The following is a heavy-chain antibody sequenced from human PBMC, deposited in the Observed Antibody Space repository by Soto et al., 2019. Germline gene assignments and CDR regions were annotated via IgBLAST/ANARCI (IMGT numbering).Heavy chain of an antibody. V-gene: IGHV1-69*12. CDR2: IIPIFGTA. Sequence: QVQLVQSGAEVKKPGSSVKVSRKASGGTFSSYAISGVRQAPGQGLEWMGGIIPIFGTANYAQKFQGRVTITADESTSTAYMELSSLRSEETAVYYCARQPNYYDSSGDHDYWGQGTLVTVSS. CDR3: ARQPNYYDSSGDHDY. D-gene: IGHD3-22*01. CDR1: GGTFSSYA. J-gene: IGHJ4*02.